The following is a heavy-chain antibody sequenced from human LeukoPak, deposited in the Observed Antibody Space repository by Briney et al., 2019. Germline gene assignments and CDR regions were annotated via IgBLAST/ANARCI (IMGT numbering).Heavy chain of an antibody. CDR1: GYTFTSYY. Sequence: ASVKVSCKASGYTFTSYYMHWVRQAPGQGLERMGIINPSGGSTTSYAQKFQGRVTMTRDTSTSTVDMELNSLTSEDTAVYYCARASSSGRRFDYWGQGTLVTVSS. J-gene: IGHJ4*02. V-gene: IGHV1-46*01. CDR3: ARASSSGRRFDY. D-gene: IGHD3-22*01. CDR2: INPSGGSTT.